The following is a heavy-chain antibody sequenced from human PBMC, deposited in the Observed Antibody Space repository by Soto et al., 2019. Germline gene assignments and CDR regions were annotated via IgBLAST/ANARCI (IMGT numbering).Heavy chain of an antibody. J-gene: IGHJ4*02. CDR2: IYDSGNT. Sequence: QLQLQESGSGLVKPSQTLSLTCAVSGGSISSTTYSWSWIREPPGKGLAWIGYIYDSGNTYYNPSLKSQFSISVDRSKNQFSLKLSSVTAADTAVYYCARGQGAAAGHSNFDYWGQGALVTVSS. D-gene: IGHD6-13*01. V-gene: IGHV4-30-2*01. CDR3: ARGQGAAAGHSNFDY. CDR1: GGSISSTTYS.